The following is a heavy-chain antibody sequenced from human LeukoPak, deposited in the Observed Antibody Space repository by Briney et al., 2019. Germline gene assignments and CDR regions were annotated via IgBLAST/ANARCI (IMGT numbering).Heavy chain of an antibody. CDR2: INSDGSST. CDR3: ATGDYYASGSSF. CDR1: GLTFSSYW. D-gene: IGHD3-10*01. J-gene: IGHJ4*02. Sequence: GGSLRLSCGASGLTFSSYWMHWVRQAPGKGLVWVSRINSDGSSTKYADSVKGRFTISRDNAKNTLYLQMNSLRAEDTAVYYCATGDYYASGSSFWGQGTLVTVPS. V-gene: IGHV3-74*03.